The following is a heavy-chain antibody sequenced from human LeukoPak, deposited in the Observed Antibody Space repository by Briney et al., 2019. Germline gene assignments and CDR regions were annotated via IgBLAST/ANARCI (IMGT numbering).Heavy chain of an antibody. J-gene: IGHJ4*02. CDR3: ARSKESYSSNWYGDY. D-gene: IGHD6-13*01. CDR1: GYSFTNYW. Sequence: GESLKISCKGSGYSFTNYWIGWVRQMPGKGLEWMGIIDLGDSDTKYGPSFQGRVTISADKSISTAYLQWSSLKASDTAMYYCARSKESYSSNWYGDYWGQGTLVTVSS. V-gene: IGHV5-51*01. CDR2: IDLGDSDT.